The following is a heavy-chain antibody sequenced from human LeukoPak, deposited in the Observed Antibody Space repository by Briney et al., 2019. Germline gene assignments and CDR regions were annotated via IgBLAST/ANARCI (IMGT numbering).Heavy chain of an antibody. V-gene: IGHV4-59*08. J-gene: IGHJ4*02. CDR3: ATGGNGDYFDY. D-gene: IGHD3-16*01. Sequence: WETLSLTCTVSGGSISSYYWSWIRQPPGKGLEWIGYILYSGRHNLNPSPKSRVTISVDTSKNQFSLKLSAVTAADTAVYYCATGGNGDYFDYWGQGTLVTVSS. CDR2: ILYSGRH. CDR1: GGSISSYY.